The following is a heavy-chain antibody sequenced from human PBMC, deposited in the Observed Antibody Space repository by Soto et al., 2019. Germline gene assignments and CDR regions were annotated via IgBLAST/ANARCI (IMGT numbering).Heavy chain of an antibody. V-gene: IGHV3-23*01. CDR1: GFTFSNYA. D-gene: IGHD5-12*01. Sequence: EVQLLESGGGLVQPGGSLRLSCAASGFTFSNYAMSWVRQAPGKGLEWVSAISGSGGSTYYADSVKGRFTISRDNSKNTLYLQMNSLRAEGTAVYYCAKDRTPSLGYSGYDCFDYWGQGTLVTVSS. CDR2: ISGSGGST. J-gene: IGHJ4*02. CDR3: AKDRTPSLGYSGYDCFDY.